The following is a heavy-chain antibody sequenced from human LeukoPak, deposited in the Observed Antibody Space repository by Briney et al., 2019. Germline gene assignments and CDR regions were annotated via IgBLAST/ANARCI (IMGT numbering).Heavy chain of an antibody. V-gene: IGHV4-59*01. D-gene: IGHD3-9*01. CDR1: GGSISTNY. CDR3: AREGWLGAFDI. Sequence: SETLPLTCTVFGGSISTNYWSWIRQPPGKGLEWIGYIYYSGRTNYNPSLKSRVTISIDTSKNQFSLKLSSVTAADTAVYYRAREGWLGAFDIWGQGTLVTVSS. CDR2: IYYSGRT. J-gene: IGHJ3*02.